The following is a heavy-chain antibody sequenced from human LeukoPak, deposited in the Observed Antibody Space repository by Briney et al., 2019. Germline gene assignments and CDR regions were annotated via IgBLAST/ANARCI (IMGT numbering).Heavy chain of an antibody. CDR1: GFTFSDYY. J-gene: IGHJ4*02. CDR3: ARDGFDYYDSSGFPYFDY. CDR2: ISSGGAGI. D-gene: IGHD3-22*01. V-gene: IGHV3-23*01. Sequence: PGGSLRLSCAASGFTFSDYYMSWIRQAPGKGLQWVSGISSGGAGIYYADSVKGRFTISRDNSKNTLYLQMNSLRAEDTAVYFCARDGFDYYDSSGFPYFDYWGQGTLVTVSS.